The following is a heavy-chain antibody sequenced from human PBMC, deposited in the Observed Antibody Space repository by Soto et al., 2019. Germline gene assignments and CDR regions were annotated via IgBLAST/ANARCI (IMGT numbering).Heavy chain of an antibody. V-gene: IGHV3-23*01. CDR2: ISGSGGST. CDR1: GFTFSSYA. Sequence: EVQLLESGGGLVQPGGSLRLSCAASGFTFSSYAMSWVRQAPGKGLEWVSAISGSGGSTYYADSVKGRFTISRDNSKNKLYLQMNSLRAEDTAIYYCAKSRERSGYYGDYWGQGTLVTVSS. D-gene: IGHD3-3*01. CDR3: AKSRERSGYYGDY. J-gene: IGHJ4*02.